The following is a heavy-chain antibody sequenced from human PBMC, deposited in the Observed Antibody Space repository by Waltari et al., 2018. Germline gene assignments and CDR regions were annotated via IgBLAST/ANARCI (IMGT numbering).Heavy chain of an antibody. CDR3: VTDTFDI. J-gene: IGHJ3*02. Sequence: EVQLVESGGDLIQPGGSLRLSCAASGFTFSNYWMHWVRQAPGKGLMWVSHIKTDGSTTTYADSVKGRFTISRDNAKNTLYLQRNSLGAEDSAVYYCVTDTFDIWGQGTMVTVSS. CDR1: GFTFSNYW. CDR2: IKTDGSTT. V-gene: IGHV3-74*03.